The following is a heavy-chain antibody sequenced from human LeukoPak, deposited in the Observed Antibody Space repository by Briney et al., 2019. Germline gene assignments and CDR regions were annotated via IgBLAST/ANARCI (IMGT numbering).Heavy chain of an antibody. J-gene: IGHJ3*02. V-gene: IGHV3-74*01. Sequence: PGGSLRLSCAASGFTFSSYWMHWVRQAPGKGLVWVSRINSDGSSTSYADSVKGRFTISRDNAKNSLYLQMNSLRAEDTAVYYCARDHMGAVTYDAFDIWGQGTMVTVSS. CDR3: ARDHMGAVTYDAFDI. CDR1: GFTFSSYW. D-gene: IGHD2-21*02. CDR2: INSDGSST.